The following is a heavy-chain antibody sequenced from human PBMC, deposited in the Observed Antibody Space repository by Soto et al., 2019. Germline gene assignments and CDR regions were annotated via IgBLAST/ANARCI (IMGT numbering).Heavy chain of an antibody. V-gene: IGHV1-18*01. CDR3: AREGLELYQSDY. CDR1: GYTFTSYG. CDR2: ISAYNGNT. D-gene: IGHD1-7*01. Sequence: GPSVKVSCKASGYTFTSYGISWVRQAPGQGLKWMGWISAYNGNTNYAQNLQGRVTMTTDTSTSTAYMELRSLRSDDTAVYYGAREGLELYQSDYWGQGTLVTVSS. J-gene: IGHJ4*02.